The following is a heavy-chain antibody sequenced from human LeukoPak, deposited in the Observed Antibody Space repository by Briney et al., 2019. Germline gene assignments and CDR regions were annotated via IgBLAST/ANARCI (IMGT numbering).Heavy chain of an antibody. V-gene: IGHV3-48*02. Sequence: GGSLRLSCAASGFTFSSYSMNWVRQAPGKGLEWVSYISSSSSTIYYADSVKGRFTISRDNAKNSLYLQMNSLRDEDTAVYYCARGGRVVGTAGGLIGYWGKGTLVTVSS. J-gene: IGHJ4*02. CDR2: ISSSSSTI. D-gene: IGHD6-19*01. CDR3: ARGGRVVGTAGGLIGY. CDR1: GFTFSSYS.